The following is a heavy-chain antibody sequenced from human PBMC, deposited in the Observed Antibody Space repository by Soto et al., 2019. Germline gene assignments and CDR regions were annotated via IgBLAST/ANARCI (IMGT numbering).Heavy chain of an antibody. CDR2: FDPEDGET. D-gene: IGHD3-3*01. J-gene: IGHJ6*03. V-gene: IGHV1-24*01. Sequence: ASVKVSCKVSGYTLTELSMHWVRQANGKGLEWMGGFDPEDGETIYAQKFQGRVTMTEDTSTDTAYMELSSLRSEDTAVYYCATARLERITIFGVVITYYYMDVWGKGTTVTVSS. CDR3: ATARLERITIFGVVITYYYMDV. CDR1: GYTLTELS.